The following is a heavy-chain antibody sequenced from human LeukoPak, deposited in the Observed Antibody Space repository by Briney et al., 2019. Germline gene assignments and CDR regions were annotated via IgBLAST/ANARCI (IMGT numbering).Heavy chain of an antibody. CDR3: ARDRRAPYYGFRSGYIDHYYMDV. CDR2: IQQDGREK. J-gene: IGHJ6*03. D-gene: IGHD3-3*01. CDR1: GLTFSSYW. Sequence: GGSLRLSCAASGLTFSSYWMSWVRQAPGKGLEWVANIQQDGREKYYVDSVKGRFTISRDNAKNSLYLQMNSLRAEDTAVYYCARDRRAPYYGFRSGYIDHYYMDVWGKGTTVTVSS. V-gene: IGHV3-7*01.